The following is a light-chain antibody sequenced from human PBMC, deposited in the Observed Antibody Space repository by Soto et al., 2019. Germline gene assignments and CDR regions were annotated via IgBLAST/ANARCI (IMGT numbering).Light chain of an antibody. Sequence: EIVVTQSPGTLSLSPGERATLSCRASQSVSSSYLAWYQQKPGQAPRLLIYGASSRATGIPDRFSGSGSGTDFTLTISRLEPEDFAVYYCQQYGSSPTYTFGQGTKVDIK. CDR3: QQYGSSPTYT. CDR2: GAS. V-gene: IGKV3-20*01. J-gene: IGKJ1*01. CDR1: QSVSSSY.